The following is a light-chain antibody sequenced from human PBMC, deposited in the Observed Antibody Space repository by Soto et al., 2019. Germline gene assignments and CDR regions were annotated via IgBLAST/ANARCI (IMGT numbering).Light chain of an antibody. CDR1: NSNIGRNT. J-gene: IGLJ2*01. Sequence: QSVLTQPPSASGTPGQRVTISCSGSNSNIGRNTVNWYRQVPGTAPKLLIYSNNQRPSGVPDRFSGSKSGTSASLAVSGLQSDDEADYYCQSYDSSLSGSVFGGGTKLTVL. CDR3: QSYDSSLSGSV. V-gene: IGLV1-44*01. CDR2: SNN.